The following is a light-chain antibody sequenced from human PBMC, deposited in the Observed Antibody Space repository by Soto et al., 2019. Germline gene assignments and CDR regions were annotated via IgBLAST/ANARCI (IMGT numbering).Light chain of an antibody. J-gene: IGKJ1*01. CDR1: QSFNSIY. CDR2: GAS. Sequence: EIFLTQSPCTLSLSPVERATLSCRASQSFNSIYLAWYQQKPGQAPRLLIYGASSRATGIPDRFSGSGSGTDFTLTISRLEPEDFAVYYCQQYGSSSWTFGQGTKVDIK. CDR3: QQYGSSSWT. V-gene: IGKV3-20*01.